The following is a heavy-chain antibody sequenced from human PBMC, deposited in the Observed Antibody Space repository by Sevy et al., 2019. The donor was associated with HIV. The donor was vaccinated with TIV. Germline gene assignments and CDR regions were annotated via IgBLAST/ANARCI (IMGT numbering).Heavy chain of an antibody. CDR2: INPNSGGT. V-gene: IGHV1-2*06. CDR1: GYTFTGYY. J-gene: IGHJ6*02. CDR3: ARETAAWINYYYYGMDV. Sequence: ASVKVSCKASGYTFTGYYMHWVRQAPGQGLEWMGRINPNSGGTNYAQKFQGRVTRTRDTSISTAYMELRRLRSDDTAVYYCARETAAWINYYYYGMDVWGQGTTVTVSS. D-gene: IGHD6-13*01.